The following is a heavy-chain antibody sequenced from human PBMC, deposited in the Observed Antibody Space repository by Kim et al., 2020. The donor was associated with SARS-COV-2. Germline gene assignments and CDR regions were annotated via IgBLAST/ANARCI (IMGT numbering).Heavy chain of an antibody. CDR3: ARDSYSYGPPGVDY. J-gene: IGHJ4*02. CDR1: GFTFSSYG. V-gene: IGHV3-33*05. CDR2: ISYDGSNK. D-gene: IGHD5-18*01. Sequence: GGSLRLSCAASGFTFSSYGMHWVRQAPGKGLEWVAVISYDGSNKYYADSVKGRFTISRDNSKNTLYLQMNSLRAEDTAVYYCARDSYSYGPPGVDYWGQGTLVTVSS.